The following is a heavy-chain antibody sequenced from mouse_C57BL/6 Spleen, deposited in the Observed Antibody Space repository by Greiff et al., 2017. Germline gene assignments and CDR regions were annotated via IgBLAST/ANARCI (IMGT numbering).Heavy chain of an antibody. D-gene: IGHD2-4*01. CDR2: INYDGSST. CDR1: GFTFSDYY. CDR3: ARVYYDYGYFDY. Sequence: EVMLVESEGGLVQPGSSMKLSCTASGFTFSDYYMAWVRQVPEKGLEWVANINYDGSSTYYLDSLKSRFIISRDNAKNILYLQMSRLKSEDTATYYCARVYYDYGYFDYWGQGTTLTVSS. V-gene: IGHV5-16*01. J-gene: IGHJ2*01.